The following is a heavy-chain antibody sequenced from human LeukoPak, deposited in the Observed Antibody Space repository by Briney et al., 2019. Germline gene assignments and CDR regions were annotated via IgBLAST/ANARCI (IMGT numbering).Heavy chain of an antibody. J-gene: IGHJ3*02. Sequence: SETLSLTCTVSGGSISSYYWSWIWQPPGKGLEWIGYIYYSGSTNYNPSLKSRVTISVDTSKNQFSLKLSSVTAADTAVYYCARGYPLLWFGESHLSPFDIWGQGTMVTVSS. D-gene: IGHD3-10*01. CDR2: IYYSGST. CDR1: GGSISSYY. CDR3: ARGYPLLWFGESHLSPFDI. V-gene: IGHV4-59*01.